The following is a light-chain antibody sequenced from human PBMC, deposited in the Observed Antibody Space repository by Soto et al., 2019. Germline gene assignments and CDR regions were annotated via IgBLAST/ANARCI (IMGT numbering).Light chain of an antibody. J-gene: IGLJ1*01. CDR2: GVS. Sequence: QSALTQPRSVSGSPGQSVTISCTGTSSDVGGYNYVAWYQQFPGKTPKILIYGVSNRPSGVSSRFSGSKSGNTASLTISGLQAEDEADYYCISYTGSSTSYVFGSGTRSPS. V-gene: IGLV2-14*01. CDR3: ISYTGSSTSYV. CDR1: SSDVGGYNY.